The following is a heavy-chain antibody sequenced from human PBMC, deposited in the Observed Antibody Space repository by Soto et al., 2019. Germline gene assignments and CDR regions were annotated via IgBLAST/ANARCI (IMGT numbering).Heavy chain of an antibody. J-gene: IGHJ5*02. CDR3: ARVLATADPEIGFWWFDP. CDR1: GYSFTSYW. V-gene: IGHV5-51*01. CDR2: IYPGDSDT. D-gene: IGHD5-12*01. Sequence: GESLKISCKGSGYSFTSYWIGWVRQMPGKGLEWMGIIYPGDSDTRYSPSFQGQVTISADKSISTAYLQWSSLKASDTAMYYCARVLATADPEIGFWWFDPWGQGTLVTVSS.